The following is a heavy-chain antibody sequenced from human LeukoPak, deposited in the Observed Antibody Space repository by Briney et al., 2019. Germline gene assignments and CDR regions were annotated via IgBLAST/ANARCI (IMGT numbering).Heavy chain of an antibody. CDR3: ASSSTYYYYGMDV. D-gene: IGHD6-13*01. V-gene: IGHV1-46*03. J-gene: IGHJ6*02. Sequence: ASVKVSCKASRYTFTSYYMHWVRQASGQGLEWMGIINPSGGSTSYAQKFQGRVTMTRDTSTSTVYMELSSLRSEDTAVYYCASSSTYYYYGMDVWGQGTTVTVSS. CDR1: RYTFTSYY. CDR2: INPSGGST.